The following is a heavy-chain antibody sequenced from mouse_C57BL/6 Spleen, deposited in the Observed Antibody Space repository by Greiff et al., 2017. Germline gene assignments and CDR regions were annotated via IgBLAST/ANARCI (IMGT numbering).Heavy chain of an antibody. CDR1: GYAFSSSW. J-gene: IGHJ4*01. CDR3: AQIYYDFSRDY. CDR2: IYPGDGDT. D-gene: IGHD2-4*01. V-gene: IGHV1-82*01. Sequence: VHLVESGPELVKPGASVKLSCTASGYAFSSSWMSWVQQRPGKGLEWIGRIYPGDGDTNYNGKFKGQVTLTAAKSSITSYMQLSRLTSEDSAVYFCAQIYYDFSRDYWGQGTSVTVSA.